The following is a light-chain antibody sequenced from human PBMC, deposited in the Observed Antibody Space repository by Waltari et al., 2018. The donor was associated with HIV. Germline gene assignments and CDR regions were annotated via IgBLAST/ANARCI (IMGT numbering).Light chain of an antibody. V-gene: IGKV4-1*01. CDR3: QQYYSSPWT. J-gene: IGKJ1*01. CDR1: QSLLSSSNRKNN. Sequence: DIVMTQSPDSLAVSLRGRATIHCKSSQSLLSSSNRKNNLAWYQQKPGQSPKLLIYWASTRQAGIPDRFRGSESGTDFTLTITRLQAEDVAVYYCQQYYSSPWTFGQGTKVELK. CDR2: WAS.